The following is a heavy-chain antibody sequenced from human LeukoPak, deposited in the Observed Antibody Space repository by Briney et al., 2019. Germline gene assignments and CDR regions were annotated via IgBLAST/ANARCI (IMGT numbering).Heavy chain of an antibody. J-gene: IGHJ4*02. CDR2: LTGSGASA. CDR3: AKVSSPYHYDSGGRNYYFDY. V-gene: IGHV3-23*01. CDR1: GFTFSSYA. Sequence: PGGSLRLSCAASGFTFSSYAMSWVHQAPGKGREWVSGLTGSGASAYYADSVKGRFTISRDNSKNTLYLQLNSLRAEDTAVYYCAKVSSPYHYDSGGRNYYFDYWGQGTLVTVSS. D-gene: IGHD3-22*01.